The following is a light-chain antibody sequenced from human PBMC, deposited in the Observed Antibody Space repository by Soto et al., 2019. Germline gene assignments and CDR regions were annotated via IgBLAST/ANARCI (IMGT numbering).Light chain of an antibody. CDR3: TSYTSSSSYV. CDR1: SSDVGGFNY. J-gene: IGLJ1*01. V-gene: IGLV2-14*03. Sequence: QSALTQPASVSGSPGQSITISCTGTSSDVGGFNYVSWYQQHPGKAPKNIIYDVSNRPSGISYRFSGSKSGNTASLTISGLQAEDEADYYCTSYTSSSSYVFGTGTKLTVL. CDR2: DVS.